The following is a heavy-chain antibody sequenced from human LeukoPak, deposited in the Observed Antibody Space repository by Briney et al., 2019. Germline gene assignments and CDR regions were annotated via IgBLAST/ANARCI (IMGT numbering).Heavy chain of an antibody. CDR1: GFSFTSYS. J-gene: IGHJ4*02. CDR2: ISSGSSHI. CDR3: ARDAKQLYSGSHSSFEY. D-gene: IGHD1-26*01. Sequence: GGSLRLSCAAPGFSFTSYSMNWVRQAPGKGLEWVSSISSGSSHIYYADSVRGRFTISRDNAKNSLYLQMNSLRAEDTAVYYCARDAKQLYSGSHSSFEYWGQGTLVTVSS. V-gene: IGHV3-21*01.